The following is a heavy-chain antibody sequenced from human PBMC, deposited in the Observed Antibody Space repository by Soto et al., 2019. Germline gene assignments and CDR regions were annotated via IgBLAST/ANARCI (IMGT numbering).Heavy chain of an antibody. V-gene: IGHV3-30*18. CDR2: ISSDGSDK. CDR3: GKGSEVARQELDY. CDR1: GFSFSNCG. J-gene: IGHJ4*02. D-gene: IGHD2-15*01. Sequence: QVQLVESGGGVVQPGRSLRLSCAASGFSFSNCGMHWVRQAPGKGLEWVAAISSDGSDKYYSESVKGRFTISRDNSKNTLVLQMNSLRVEDTAVYYCGKGSEVARQELDYWGQGTLVTVSS.